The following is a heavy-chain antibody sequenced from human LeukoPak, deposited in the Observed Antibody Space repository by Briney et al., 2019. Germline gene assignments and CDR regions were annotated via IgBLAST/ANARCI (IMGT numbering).Heavy chain of an antibody. CDR1: GFTFSSYA. V-gene: IGHV3-23*01. CDR2: ISGSGGST. CDR3: AYGGRYSSSTDNYFDY. D-gene: IGHD6-6*01. Sequence: PGGSLRLSCAASGFTFSSYAMSWVRQAPGKGLEWVSAISGSGGSTYYADSVEGRFTISRDNSKNTLYLQMNSLRAEDTAVYYCAYGGRYSSSTDNYFDYWGQGTLVTVSS. J-gene: IGHJ4*02.